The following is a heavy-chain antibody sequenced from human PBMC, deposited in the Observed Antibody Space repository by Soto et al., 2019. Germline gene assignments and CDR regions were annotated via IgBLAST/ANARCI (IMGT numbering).Heavy chain of an antibody. J-gene: IGHJ5*02. D-gene: IGHD6-6*01. Sequence: GESLKISCKGSGYSFPTYWISWVRQMPGKGLEWMGRIDPSDSYTNYSPSFQGHVTISADKSISTAYLQWSSLKASDTAMYFCARHGDSSSPNWFDPWGQGTLVTVSS. V-gene: IGHV5-10-1*01. CDR1: GYSFPTYW. CDR3: ARHGDSSSPNWFDP. CDR2: IDPSDSYT.